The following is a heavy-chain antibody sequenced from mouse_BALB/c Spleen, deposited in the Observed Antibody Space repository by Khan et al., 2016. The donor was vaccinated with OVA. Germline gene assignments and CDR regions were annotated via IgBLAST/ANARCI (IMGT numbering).Heavy chain of an antibody. CDR1: GYSITSDYA. Sequence: QLEESGPGLVKPSQSLSLTCTVTGYSITSDYAWNWIRQFPGNKLEWMGYIKYSGSTSYNPSLKSRNSISRDTSKNQLFLQLNPETTEDTATYYCARSESISTVVVTDFDFWGQGTTLTVSS. D-gene: IGHD1-1*01. J-gene: IGHJ2*01. CDR2: IKYSGST. V-gene: IGHV3-2*02. CDR3: ARSESISTVVVTDFDF.